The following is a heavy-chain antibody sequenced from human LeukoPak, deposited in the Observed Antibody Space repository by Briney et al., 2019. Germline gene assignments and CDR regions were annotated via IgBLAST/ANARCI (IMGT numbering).Heavy chain of an antibody. CDR2: IKQDGSEK. CDR3: ARHGSVNWGYYYYYMDV. CDR1: GFTFSSYA. D-gene: IGHD7-27*01. V-gene: IGHV3-7*01. Sequence: GGSLRLSCAASGFTFSSYAMSWVRQAPGKGLERVANIKQDGSEKYYVDSVKGRFTISRDNAKNSLYLQMNSLRAEDTAVYYCARHGSVNWGYYYYYMDVWGKGTTVSVSS. J-gene: IGHJ6*03.